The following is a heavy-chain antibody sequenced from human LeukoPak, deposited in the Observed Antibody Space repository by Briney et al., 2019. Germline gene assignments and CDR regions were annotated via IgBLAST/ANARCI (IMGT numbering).Heavy chain of an antibody. D-gene: IGHD5/OR15-5a*01. V-gene: IGHV1-46*01. CDR3: ARGDHVRIYAESSFDI. CDR1: GYTFTSYY. Sequence: ASVKVSCKASGYTFTSYYMHWVRQAPGQGLEWMGIINPSGGSTSYAQKFQGRVTITADKSTSTAYMELSSLRSEDTAVYYCARGDHVRIYAESSFDIWGQGTMVTVSS. CDR2: INPSGGST. J-gene: IGHJ3*02.